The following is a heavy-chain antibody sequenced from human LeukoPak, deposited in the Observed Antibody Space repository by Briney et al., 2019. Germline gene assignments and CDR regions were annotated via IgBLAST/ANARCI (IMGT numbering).Heavy chain of an antibody. Sequence: ASVKVSCKASGYTFTGYYMHWVRQAPGQGLEWMGWINPNSGGTNYAQKFQGRVTTTRDTSISTAYMELSRLRSDDTAVYYCATGDVVVVAAAIDYWGQGTLVTVSS. CDR2: INPNSGGT. D-gene: IGHD2-15*01. V-gene: IGHV1-2*02. J-gene: IGHJ4*02. CDR3: ATGDVVVVAAAIDY. CDR1: GYTFTGYY.